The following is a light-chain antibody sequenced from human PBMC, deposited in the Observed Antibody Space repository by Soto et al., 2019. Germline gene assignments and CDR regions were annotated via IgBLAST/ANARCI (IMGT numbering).Light chain of an antibody. CDR3: QQYHNWPPQYT. J-gene: IGKJ2*01. CDR1: RTISSN. CDR2: GAS. V-gene: IGKV3-15*01. Sequence: EIVMTQSPATLSVSPGDSATLSCRASRTISSNLAWYQQRPGQAPRLLIHGASTRATGVPARFSGSGSGTEFTLTISSLQSEDFAVYYCQQYHNWPPQYTFGQGTKLQIK.